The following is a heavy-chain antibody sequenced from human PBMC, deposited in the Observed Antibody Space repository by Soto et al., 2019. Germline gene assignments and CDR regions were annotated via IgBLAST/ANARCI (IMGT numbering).Heavy chain of an antibody. V-gene: IGHV4-59*01. CDR2: IHYTGNT. Sequence: SETLSLTCTVSSGSISSYYWSWIRQPPGKGLEWIGYIHYTGNTNSNPSLKGRVTLSIDPSCNQFSLKLRSVTAADTAVYYCAARDYLTGFPYREHKWFDPWGQRPLVTVSS. CDR1: SGSISSYY. J-gene: IGHJ5*02. D-gene: IGHD3-9*01. CDR3: AARDYLTGFPYREHKWFDP.